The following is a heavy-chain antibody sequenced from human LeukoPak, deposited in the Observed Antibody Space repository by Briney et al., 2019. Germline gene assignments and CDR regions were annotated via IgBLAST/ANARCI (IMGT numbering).Heavy chain of an antibody. CDR2: TYYSGST. D-gene: IGHD6-13*01. CDR1: GGSVSSGSYY. J-gene: IGHJ3*02. V-gene: IGHV4-61*01. CDR3: ASWYSSSWSHAFDI. Sequence: ASETLSLTCTVSGGSVSSGSYYWSWIRQPPGKGLEWIGYTYYSGSTNYNPSLKSRVTISVDTSKNQFSLKLSSVTAADTAVYYCASWYSSSWSHAFDIWGQGTMVTVSS.